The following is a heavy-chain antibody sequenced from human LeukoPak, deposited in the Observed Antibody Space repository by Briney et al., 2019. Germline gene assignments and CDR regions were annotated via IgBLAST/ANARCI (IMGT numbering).Heavy chain of an antibody. D-gene: IGHD6-13*01. CDR2: INESDGRT. V-gene: IGHV3-23*01. CDR1: GFTFSSNA. Sequence: GGSLRLSCAASGFTFSSNAMSWVRQAPGKGLEWVSSINESDGRTVYADSVKGRFTISRDNSKNTLYLQMNSLRAEDTAVYYCAKRLAALGYFDNWGQGTLVTVSS. J-gene: IGHJ4*02. CDR3: AKRLAALGYFDN.